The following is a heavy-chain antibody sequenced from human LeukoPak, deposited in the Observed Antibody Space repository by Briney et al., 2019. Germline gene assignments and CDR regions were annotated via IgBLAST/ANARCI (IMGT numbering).Heavy chain of an antibody. CDR2: IHYTGST. Sequence: SETLSLTCTVSGGSISSTTYYWNWIRQPPGKGLEWIGSIHYTGSTYYNPSLKSRVTMSVDMSKNQFSLKLRSVTAADTAVYYCAREDYGGNLDYWGQGTLVTVSS. J-gene: IGHJ4*02. D-gene: IGHD4-23*01. CDR3: AREDYGGNLDY. CDR1: GGSISSTTYY. V-gene: IGHV4-39*07.